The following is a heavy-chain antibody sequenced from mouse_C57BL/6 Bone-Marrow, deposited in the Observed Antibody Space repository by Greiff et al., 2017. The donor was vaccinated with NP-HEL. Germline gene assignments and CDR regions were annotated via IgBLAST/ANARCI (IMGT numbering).Heavy chain of an antibody. CDR3: ASSYYGSTLDY. V-gene: IGHV5-12*01. J-gene: IGHJ2*01. D-gene: IGHD1-1*01. CDR2: ISNGGGST. CDR1: GFTFSDYY. Sequence: EVQRVESGGGLVQPGGSLKLSCAASGFTFSDYYMYWVRQTPEKRLEWVAYISNGGGSTYYPDTVKGRFTISRDNAKNTLYLQMSRLKSEDTAMYYCASSYYGSTLDYWGQGTTLTVSS.